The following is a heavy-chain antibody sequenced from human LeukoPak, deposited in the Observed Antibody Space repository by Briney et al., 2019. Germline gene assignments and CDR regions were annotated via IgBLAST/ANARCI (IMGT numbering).Heavy chain of an antibody. D-gene: IGHD6-13*01. CDR1: GFTFSDYS. Sequence: GGSLTLSCAASGFTFSDYSLNWVRQAPGKGLEWVSCISGDSRYIYYADSLKGRSTISRDNAQNSLYLHMNNLRAEDTAGYYCARGPFSSSWSEFDYWGQGTLVTVSS. J-gene: IGHJ4*02. V-gene: IGHV3-21*06. CDR3: ARGPFSSSWSEFDY. CDR2: ISGDSRYI.